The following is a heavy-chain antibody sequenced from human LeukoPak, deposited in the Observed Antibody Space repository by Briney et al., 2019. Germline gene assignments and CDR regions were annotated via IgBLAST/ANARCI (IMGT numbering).Heavy chain of an antibody. CDR1: GYTFTSYG. D-gene: IGHD3-9*01. CDR3: ARGHDILTGYYTAGDFDY. Sequence: ASVKVSFKASGYTFTSYGISWVRQAPGQGLEWMGWISAYNGNTNYAQKLQGRVTMTTDTSTSTAYMELRSLRSDDTAVYYCARGHDILTGYYTAGDFDYWGQGTLVTVSS. CDR2: ISAYNGNT. V-gene: IGHV1-18*01. J-gene: IGHJ4*02.